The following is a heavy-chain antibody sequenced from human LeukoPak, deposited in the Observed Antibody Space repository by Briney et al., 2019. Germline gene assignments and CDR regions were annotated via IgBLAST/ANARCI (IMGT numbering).Heavy chain of an antibody. D-gene: IGHD1-26*01. CDR1: GYSFTVYY. CDR3: AGEWHSGSYRPINEHWFDP. J-gene: IGHJ5*02. Sequence: SGNVSCNASGYSFTVYYMHWRRRAPGDRLKWLGGIVPICGTANCAQKIQGRVTITADESTSTAYMELSSLRSEDTAVDYCAGEWHSGSYRPINEHWFDPWGQGTLVTVSS. CDR2: IVPICGTA. V-gene: IGHV1-69*13.